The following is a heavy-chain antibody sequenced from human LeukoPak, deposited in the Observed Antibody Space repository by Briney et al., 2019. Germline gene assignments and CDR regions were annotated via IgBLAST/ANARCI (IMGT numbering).Heavy chain of an antibody. Sequence: SETLSLTCTVSGGSISSYYWSWIRQPPWKGLEWIGYIYYSGSTNYNPSLKSRDTISVDTSKNQFSLKLSSVTAADTAVYYCARHSTYYYGSGSYPGDAFDIWGQGTMVTVSS. J-gene: IGHJ3*02. V-gene: IGHV4-59*08. CDR2: IYYSGST. CDR3: ARHSTYYYGSGSYPGDAFDI. CDR1: GGSISSYY. D-gene: IGHD3-10*01.